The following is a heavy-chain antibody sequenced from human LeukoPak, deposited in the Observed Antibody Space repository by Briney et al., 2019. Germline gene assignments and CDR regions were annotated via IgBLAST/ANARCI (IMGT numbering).Heavy chain of an antibody. CDR3: ARGSDDFWSGYSPSY. J-gene: IGHJ4*02. CDR1: GYTFTGYY. CDR2: INPNSGGT. D-gene: IGHD3-3*01. Sequence: VASVKVSCKASGYTFTGYYMHWVPQAPGQGLEWMGWINPNSGGTNYAQKFQGRVTMTRDTSISTAYMELSRLRSDDTAVYYCARGSDDFWSGYSPSYWGQGTLVTVSS. V-gene: IGHV1-2*02.